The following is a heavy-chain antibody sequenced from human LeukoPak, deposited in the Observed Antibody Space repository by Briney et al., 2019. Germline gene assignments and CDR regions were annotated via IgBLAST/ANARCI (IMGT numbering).Heavy chain of an antibody. V-gene: IGHV3-7*01. J-gene: IGHJ4*02. D-gene: IGHD4-23*01. CDR1: GFTFSSYW. CDR3: ARSHFGGYGGFDY. Sequence: PGGSLRLSCAASGFTFSSYWMSWVRQAPGKGLEWVANIKQDGSEKYYVDSVKGRFTISRDNAKNSLYLQMNSLRAEDTAVYYCARSHFGGYGGFDYWGQGTLVTVSS. CDR2: IKQDGSEK.